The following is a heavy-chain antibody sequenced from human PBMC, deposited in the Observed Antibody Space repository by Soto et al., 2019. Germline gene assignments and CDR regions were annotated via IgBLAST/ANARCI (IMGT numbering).Heavy chain of an antibody. Sequence: EVQLLESGGGLVQPGGSLRLSCAASGFTFSKFAMGWVRQAPGKGLEWVSAIGDSGDSIYYADSVKGRFTIFRDNSKNTQYLQMNSLRAEDTAVYYCAKDRGGRTFLEWLLGAFDYWGQGTLVTVSS. CDR2: IGDSGDSI. V-gene: IGHV3-23*01. CDR1: GFTFSKFA. CDR3: AKDRGGRTFLEWLLGAFDY. D-gene: IGHD3-3*02. J-gene: IGHJ4*02.